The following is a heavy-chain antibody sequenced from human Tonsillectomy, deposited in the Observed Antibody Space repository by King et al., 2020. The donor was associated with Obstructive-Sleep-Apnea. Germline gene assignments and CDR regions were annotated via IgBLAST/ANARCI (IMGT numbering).Heavy chain of an antibody. CDR1: GGSISNYY. V-gene: IGHV4-59*01. J-gene: IGHJ4*02. CDR2: IYDSGST. D-gene: IGHD3-10*01. Sequence: VQLQESGPGLVKSSETLSLTCTVSGGSISNYYWNWIRQPPGKGLEWIGYIYDSGSTNYNPSLKSRVTISVDTSKNQFSLKLSSVTAADTAVYYCARDSVEFGEYEFDYWGQGTLVTVSS. CDR3: ARDSVEFGEYEFDY.